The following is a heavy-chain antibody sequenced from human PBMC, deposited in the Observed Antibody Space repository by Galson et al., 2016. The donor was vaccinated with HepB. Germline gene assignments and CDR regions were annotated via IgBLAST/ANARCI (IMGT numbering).Heavy chain of an antibody. CDR2: IRAYNGNT. Sequence: SVKVSCKASGYTFTSYGISWVRQAPGQGLEWMGWIRAYNGNTNYAQKFQARATMTTDTTTNTAYMALRCLRSGDTAVYYCAGGLSSSWVNWFAPWGQGTLVTVSS. J-gene: IGHJ5*02. V-gene: IGHV1-18*01. CDR1: GYTFTSYG. CDR3: AGGLSSSWVNWFAP. D-gene: IGHD6-6*01.